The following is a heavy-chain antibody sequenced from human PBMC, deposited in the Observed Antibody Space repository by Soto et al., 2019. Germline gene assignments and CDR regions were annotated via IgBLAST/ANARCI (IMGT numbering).Heavy chain of an antibody. V-gene: IGHV4-59*11. CDR2: IFYSGST. D-gene: IGHD1-26*01. CDR1: GGSISGHY. Sequence: PSETLSLTCTVSGGSISGHYWIWIRQSPTKGLEWIGHIFYSGSTNYNPSLKSRVTLSADTSKNQFSLKLTSVTAADTAVYYCARDRSISWFFTWGRGVLVTVSS. J-gene: IGHJ5*02. CDR3: ARDRSISWFFT.